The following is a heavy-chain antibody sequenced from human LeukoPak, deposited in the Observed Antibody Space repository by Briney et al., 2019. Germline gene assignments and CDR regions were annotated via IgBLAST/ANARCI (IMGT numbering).Heavy chain of an antibody. CDR2: INSDGSST. J-gene: IGHJ5*02. D-gene: IGHD4-23*01. Sequence: GGSLRLSCAASGFTFSSYWMHWVRQAPGKGLVCVSRINSDGSSTTYADSVKGRFTISRDNAKNTLYLQMNSLRAEDTAVYYCARALSYGGNINWFDPWGQGTPVTVSS. CDR1: GFTFSSYW. CDR3: ARALSYGGNINWFDP. V-gene: IGHV3-74*03.